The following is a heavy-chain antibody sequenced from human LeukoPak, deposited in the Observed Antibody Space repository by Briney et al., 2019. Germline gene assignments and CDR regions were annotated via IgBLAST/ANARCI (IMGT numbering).Heavy chain of an antibody. D-gene: IGHD3-22*01. V-gene: IGHV4-34*01. CDR3: ARTSRITMIVVVSNWFDP. J-gene: IGHJ5*02. Sequence: PSETLSLTCAVYDGSFSGYYWSWIRQPPGKGLEWIGEINHSGSTNYNPSLKSRVTISVDTSKNQFSLKLSSVTAADTAVYYCARTSRITMIVVVSNWFDPWGQGTLVTVSS. CDR2: INHSGST. CDR1: DGSFSGYY.